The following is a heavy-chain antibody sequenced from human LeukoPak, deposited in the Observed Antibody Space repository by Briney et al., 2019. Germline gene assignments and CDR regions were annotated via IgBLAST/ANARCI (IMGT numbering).Heavy chain of an antibody. J-gene: IGHJ4*02. CDR3: ARVLGGGWSYFDY. D-gene: IGHD6-19*01. CDR1: GGSIRSTTYY. V-gene: IGHV4-39*07. CDR2: IYYSGNT. Sequence: SETLSLTCSVSGGSIRSTTYYWGWIRQPPGKGLEWIGSIYYSGNTYYSPSLMSRVTISVDTSKNQFSLNLSSVTAADTAVYFCARVLGGGWSYFDYWGQGTLVTVSS.